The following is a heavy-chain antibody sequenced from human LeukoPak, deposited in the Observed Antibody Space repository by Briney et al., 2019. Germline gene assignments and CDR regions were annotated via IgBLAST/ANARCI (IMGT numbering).Heavy chain of an antibody. V-gene: IGHV3-23*01. CDR2: IDGSGGNT. CDR3: AKDSSVPYGITN. CDR1: GFTFSRYA. Sequence: GGSLRLSCVASGFTFSRYAMSWVRQAPGKGLEWVSAIDGSGGNTFYADSVKGRFTISRDNSKNTLFLHMNSLRAEDAAVYFCAKDSSVPYGITNWGQGTLVTVS. D-gene: IGHD4-17*01. J-gene: IGHJ4*02.